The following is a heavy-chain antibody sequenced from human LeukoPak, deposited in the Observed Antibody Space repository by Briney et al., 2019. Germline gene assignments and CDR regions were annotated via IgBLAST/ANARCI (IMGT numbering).Heavy chain of an antibody. V-gene: IGHV4-34*01. D-gene: IGHD3-22*01. J-gene: IGHJ4*02. CDR3: ARDGYYDSSGYRDHNYDY. CDR1: GGSFSGYY. CDR2: INHSGST. Sequence: SETLSLTCAVYGGSFSGYYWSWIRQPPGKGLEWIGEINHSGSTNYNPSLKSRVTISVDTSKNQFSLKLSSVTAADTAVYYCARDGYYDSSGYRDHNYDYWGQGTLVTVSS.